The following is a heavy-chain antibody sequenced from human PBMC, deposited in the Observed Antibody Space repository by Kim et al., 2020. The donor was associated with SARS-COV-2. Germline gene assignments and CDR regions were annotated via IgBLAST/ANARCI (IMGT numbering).Heavy chain of an antibody. CDR1: GGSISSSAYY. V-gene: IGHV4-39*01. CDR3: ARLHVRYFA. CDR2: IYYSGNT. D-gene: IGHD3-9*01. J-gene: IGHJ5*02. Sequence: SETLSLTCTVSGGSISSSAYYWGWIRQPPGKGLEWIGSIYYSGNTYYNPSLKSRVTISVDTSKNQFSLKLNSVTAADTAVYFCARLHVRYFAWGQGTLVTVSS.